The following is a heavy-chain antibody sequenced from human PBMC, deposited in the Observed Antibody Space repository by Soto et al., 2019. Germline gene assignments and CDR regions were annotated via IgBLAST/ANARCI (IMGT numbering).Heavy chain of an antibody. D-gene: IGHD2-15*01. V-gene: IGHV3-53*04. CDR2: IYSGGST. Sequence: GGSLRLSCAASGFIVSSNYMSWVRQAPGKGLEWVSVIYSGGSTYYADSVKGRFTISRHNSKNTLYLQMNSLRAEDTAVYYCARDKVDCSGGSCHRGESYYYYYMDVWGKGTTVTVSS. CDR1: GFIVSSNY. CDR3: ARDKVDCSGGSCHRGESYYYYYMDV. J-gene: IGHJ6*03.